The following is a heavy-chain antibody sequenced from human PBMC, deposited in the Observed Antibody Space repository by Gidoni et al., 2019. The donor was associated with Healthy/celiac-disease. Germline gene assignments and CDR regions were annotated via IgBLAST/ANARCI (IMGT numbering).Heavy chain of an antibody. CDR3: ARMYGSSWRDAFDI. CDR1: GFTFSSYS. J-gene: IGHJ3*02. D-gene: IGHD6-13*01. Sequence: EVQLVESGGGLVKPGGSLRLSCAASGFTFSSYSMNWVRQAPGKGLEGVSSISSSSSYIYYADSVKGRFTISRDNAKNSLYLQMNRLRAEDTAVYYCARMYGSSWRDAFDIWGQGTMVTVSS. V-gene: IGHV3-21*01. CDR2: ISSSSSYI.